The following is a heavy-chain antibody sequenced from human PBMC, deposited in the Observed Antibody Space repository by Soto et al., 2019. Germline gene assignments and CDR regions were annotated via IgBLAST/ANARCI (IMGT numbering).Heavy chain of an antibody. D-gene: IGHD6-6*01. CDR3: ARSIEQLVPGWAFDY. V-gene: IGHV1-69*02. CDR2: IIPILGIA. Sequence: GASVKVSCKASGGTFSSYTISWVRQAPGQGLEWMGRIIPILGIANYAQKFQGRVTITADKSTSTAYMELSSLRSEDTAVYYCARSIEQLVPGWAFDYWGQGTLVTVS. CDR1: GGTFSSYT. J-gene: IGHJ4*02.